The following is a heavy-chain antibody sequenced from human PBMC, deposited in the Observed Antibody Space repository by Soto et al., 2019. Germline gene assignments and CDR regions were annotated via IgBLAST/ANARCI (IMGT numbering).Heavy chain of an antibody. J-gene: IGHJ4*02. CDR2: IYYSGST. D-gene: IGHD6-6*01. CDR1: GGSISSGDYY. Sequence: PSETLSLTCTVSGGSISSGDYYWSWIRQPPGKGLEWIGYIYYSGSTYYNPSLKSRVTISVDTSKNQFSLKLSSVTAADTAVYYCARGRIAARPLDYWGQGTLVTVSS. V-gene: IGHV4-30-4*01. CDR3: ARGRIAARPLDY.